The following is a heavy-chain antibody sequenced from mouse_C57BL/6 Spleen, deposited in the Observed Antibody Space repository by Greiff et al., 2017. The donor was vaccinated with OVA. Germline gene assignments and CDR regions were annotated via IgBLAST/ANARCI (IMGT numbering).Heavy chain of an antibody. V-gene: IGHV1-52*01. CDR1: GYTFTSYW. Sequence: QVQLQQSGAELVRPGSSVKLSCKASGYTFTSYWMHWVKQRPIQGLEWIGNIDPSDSETHYNQKFKDKATLTVDKSSSTAYMQLSSLTSEDAAVYYCAREDGYYWYFDVWGTGTTVTVSS. D-gene: IGHD2-3*01. CDR3: AREDGYYWYFDV. J-gene: IGHJ1*03. CDR2: IDPSDSET.